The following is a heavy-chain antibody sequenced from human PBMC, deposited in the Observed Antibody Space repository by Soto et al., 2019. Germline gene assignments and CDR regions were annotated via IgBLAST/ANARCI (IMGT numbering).Heavy chain of an antibody. CDR1: GFRFNTHA. CDR2: IWYDGSNE. V-gene: IGHV3-33*01. D-gene: IGHD2-15*01. J-gene: IGHJ5*02. CDR3: ARVAYCSGGSCYPDA. Sequence: QVQLVESGGGVVQPGRSLRLSCAASGFRFNTHAMHWVRQAPGKGLEWVAVIWYDGSNEDYVNSVKGRFTISRDNSKNILNLQMSSLRVEDTGVYYCARVAYCSGGSCYPDAWGQGTLVTVSP.